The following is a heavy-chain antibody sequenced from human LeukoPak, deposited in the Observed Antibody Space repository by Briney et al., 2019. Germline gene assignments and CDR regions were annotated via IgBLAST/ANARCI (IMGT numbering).Heavy chain of an antibody. D-gene: IGHD4-11*01. Sequence: SETLSLTCAVYGGSFSGYYWSWIRQPPGKGLEWIGEINHSGSTNYNPSLKSRVTISVDTSKNQFSLKLSSVTAADTAVYYCARDLMSDSNYGVDFDYWGQGTLVTVSS. V-gene: IGHV4-34*01. CDR3: ARDLMSDSNYGVDFDY. J-gene: IGHJ4*02. CDR2: INHSGST. CDR1: GGSFSGYY.